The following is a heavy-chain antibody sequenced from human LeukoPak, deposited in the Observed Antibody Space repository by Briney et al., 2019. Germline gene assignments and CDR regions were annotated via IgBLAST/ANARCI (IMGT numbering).Heavy chain of an antibody. V-gene: IGHV4-59*01. D-gene: IGHD2-2*01. CDR3: VRLGSTSPGNWYKLFDQ. J-gene: IGHJ4*02. CDR2: RHYRGTT. Sequence: SETLSLTCTVSGASISSYYWSWIRQPPGKGLEWIASRHYRGTTNYNPSLESRVTISVDTSRKQFSLKLSSVTAADTALYYCVRLGSTSPGNWYKLFDQWGQGTLVTVSS. CDR1: GASISSYY.